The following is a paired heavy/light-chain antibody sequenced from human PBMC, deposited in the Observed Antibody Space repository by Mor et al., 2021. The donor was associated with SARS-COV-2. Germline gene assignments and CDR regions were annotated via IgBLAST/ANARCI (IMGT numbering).Light chain of an antibody. J-gene: IGKJ1*01. CDR1: QSISSW. CDR2: KAS. V-gene: IGKV1-5*03. CDR3: QQYDRFPWT. Sequence: DIQMTQSPSTLSASVGGRVTITCRASQSISSWLAWYQQKPGKAPKLLIYKASSLQIGVPSRFSGSGSGTEFTLTISSLQPDDFATYYCQQYDRFPWTFGQGTKVEIK.
Heavy chain of an antibody. CDR2: IYYSGST. CDR1: GGSISNFY. Sequence: QVQLQESGPGLVKPSETLSLTCAVSGGSISNFYWNWIRQPPGKGLEWIGYIYYSGSTNYNPSLKSRVTISIDTSKNHFSLQLSSVTAADTAVYYCASGWHWYFDLWGRGTLVTVSS. D-gene: IGHD6-19*01. CDR3: ASGWHWYFDL. J-gene: IGHJ2*01. V-gene: IGHV4-59*08.